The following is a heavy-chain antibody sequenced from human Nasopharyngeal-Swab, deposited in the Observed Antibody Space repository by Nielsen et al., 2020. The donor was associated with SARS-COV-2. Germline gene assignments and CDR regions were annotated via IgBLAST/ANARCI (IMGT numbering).Heavy chain of an antibody. J-gene: IGHJ6*02. CDR2: ISYDGSNK. V-gene: IGHV3-30*04. D-gene: IGHD3-22*01. CDR1: GFTFSSYA. CDR3: AFLAGDYYDSSGYYPHYYGMDV. Sequence: GESLKISCAASGFTFSSYAMHWVRQAPGKGLEWVAVISYDGSNKYYAGSVKGRFTISRDNAKNTLYLQMNSLRAEDTAVYYCAFLAGDYYDSSGYYPHYYGMDVWGQGTTVTVSS.